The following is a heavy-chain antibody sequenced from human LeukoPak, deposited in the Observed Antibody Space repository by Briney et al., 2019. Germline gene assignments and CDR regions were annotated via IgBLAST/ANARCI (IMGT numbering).Heavy chain of an antibody. CDR1: GFTVSSNY. Sequence: GGSLRLSCAASGFTVSSNYMSWVRRAPGKGLEWVAFISYDGSNKYYADSVKGRFTISRDNSKNTLYLQMNSLRADDTAVYYCAKNGYSAYDYFDYWGQGTLVTVSS. CDR2: ISYDGSNK. CDR3: AKNGYSAYDYFDY. V-gene: IGHV3-30*02. D-gene: IGHD5-12*01. J-gene: IGHJ4*02.